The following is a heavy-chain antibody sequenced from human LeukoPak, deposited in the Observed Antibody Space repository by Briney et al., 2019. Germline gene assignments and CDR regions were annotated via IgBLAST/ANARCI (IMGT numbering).Heavy chain of an antibody. V-gene: IGHV3-20*04. CDR3: ARLGGGYDAFDI. Sequence: GGSLRLSCAASGFTFDDYGMSWVRHAPGKGLEWVSGINLNGGSTGYADSVKGRFTISRDNAKNSLYLQMNSLRAEDTALYYCARLGGGYDAFDIWGQGTLVTVSS. D-gene: IGHD2-15*01. CDR1: GFTFDDYG. J-gene: IGHJ3*02. CDR2: INLNGGST.